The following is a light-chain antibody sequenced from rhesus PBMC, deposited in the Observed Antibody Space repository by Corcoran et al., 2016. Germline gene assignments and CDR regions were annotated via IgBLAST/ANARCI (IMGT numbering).Light chain of an antibody. J-gene: IGKJ1*01. CDR1: QGISYD. Sequence: DIQMTQSPSSLSASVGDRVTITCRASQGISYDLAWYQQKPGETPKLLIYEASSLQSGIPSRFSGSGSGTDFTLPISSLRPEDFATYYCQHYCSAPPWTFGQGAKVEVE. CDR3: QHYCSAPPWT. V-gene: IGKV1-21*01. CDR2: EAS.